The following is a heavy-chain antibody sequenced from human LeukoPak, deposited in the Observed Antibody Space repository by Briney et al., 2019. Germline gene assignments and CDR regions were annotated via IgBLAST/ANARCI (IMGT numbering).Heavy chain of an antibody. CDR3: AKDDCSGGSCYRFDP. CDR2: ISSSSSYT. Sequence: EGSLRLSCAASGFTFRSYSVNWVRQAPGKGLEWVSSISSSSSYTYYADSVKGRFTISRDNSKNTLYLQMNSLRAEDTAVYYCAKDDCSGGSCYRFDPWGQGTLVTVSS. D-gene: IGHD2-15*01. CDR1: GFTFRSYS. J-gene: IGHJ5*02. V-gene: IGHV3-21*04.